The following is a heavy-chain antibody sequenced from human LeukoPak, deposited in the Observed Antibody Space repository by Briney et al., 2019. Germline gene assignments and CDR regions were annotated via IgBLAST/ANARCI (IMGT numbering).Heavy chain of an antibody. Sequence: GGSLRLSCVVSGFSVNDYYMSWIRQAPGKGLEWISDIGGSESIVSYGGSVSGRFTVSRDFAMNSLFLQLNSLSADDTAVYYCAREMVAGTFDSWGQGTLVTVSS. CDR3: AREMVAGTFDS. D-gene: IGHD1-7*01. V-gene: IGHV3-11*01. CDR1: GFSVNDYY. CDR2: IGGSESIV. J-gene: IGHJ4*02.